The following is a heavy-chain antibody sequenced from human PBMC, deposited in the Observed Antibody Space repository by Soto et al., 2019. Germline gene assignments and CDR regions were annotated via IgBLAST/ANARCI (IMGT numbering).Heavy chain of an antibody. Sequence: PSLLLRVTWTVACGSISNSSCYRGRIRQPPGKGLEWIGSIYYSGSTYYNPSLKSRVTISVDTSKNQFSLKLSSVTAADTAVYYCASHCHGTIFGVAYYFDYWGQRTLVTVSS. J-gene: IGHJ4*02. V-gene: IGHV4-39*01. CDR3: ASHCHGTIFGVAYYFDY. CDR1: CGSISNSSCY. CDR2: IYYSGST. D-gene: IGHD3-3*02.